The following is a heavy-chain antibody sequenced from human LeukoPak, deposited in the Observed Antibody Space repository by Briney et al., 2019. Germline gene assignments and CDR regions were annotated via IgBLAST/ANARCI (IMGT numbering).Heavy chain of an antibody. CDR1: GFTFANYA. J-gene: IGHJ6*03. Sequence: PGGSLRLSCAASGFTFANYAMTWVRQAPGKGLEWLSTISDSPGLTYYADSVKGRFTVSRDNSKNTLFLQMNSLRADDTAVYYCAKKGPTQQIYLYYHIDVWGKGTPVTVSS. D-gene: IGHD2-2*01. CDR2: ISDSPGLT. V-gene: IGHV3-23*01. CDR3: AKKGPTQQIYLYYHIDV.